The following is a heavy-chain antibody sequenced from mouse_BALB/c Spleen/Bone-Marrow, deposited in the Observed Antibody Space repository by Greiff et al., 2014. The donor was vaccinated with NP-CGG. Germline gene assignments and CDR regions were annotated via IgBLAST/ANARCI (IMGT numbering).Heavy chain of an antibody. Sequence: QVQLKESGPGLVAPSQTLSITCTVSGFSLTTYGVHWVRQPPGKGLEWLGVIWSGGSTNFYSALMSRLSISKDNSKSQVYLKVNIRQTDDTAMYYCAGFYFDYDGAWFAYWGQGTLVTVSA. D-gene: IGHD2-4*01. J-gene: IGHJ3*01. CDR1: GFSLTTYG. V-gene: IGHV2-9*02. CDR3: AGFYFDYDGAWFAY. CDR2: IWSGGST.